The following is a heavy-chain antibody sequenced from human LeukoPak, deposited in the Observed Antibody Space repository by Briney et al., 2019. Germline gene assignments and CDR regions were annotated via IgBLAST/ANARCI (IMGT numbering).Heavy chain of an antibody. CDR1: GGSISSYY. Sequence: PSETLSLTCTVSGGSISSYYWSWIRQPPGKGLEWIGYIYYSGSTNYNPSLKSRVTISVDTSKNQFSLKLSSVTAADTAVYYCAGTSHVWFGELSLFDYWGQGTLVTVSS. CDR3: AGTSHVWFGELSLFDY. V-gene: IGHV4-59*01. CDR2: IYYSGST. J-gene: IGHJ4*02. D-gene: IGHD3-10*01.